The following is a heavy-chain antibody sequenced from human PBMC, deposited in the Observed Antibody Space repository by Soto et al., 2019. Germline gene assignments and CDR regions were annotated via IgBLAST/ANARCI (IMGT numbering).Heavy chain of an antibody. J-gene: IGHJ4*02. Sequence: QVQLQESGPGLVKPSGTLSLTCTVSGVSISSHDWWTWVRQPPGKGLERIGESHQSGNTNYNSSLGSRVTLPVDKSKSQFSLRLSSVTVAYSAVYCCSYRYNMTFYWGQGTLVTVSS. V-gene: IGHV4-4*01. D-gene: IGHD1-20*01. CDR3: SYRYNMTFY. CDR1: GVSISSHDW. CDR2: SHQSGNT.